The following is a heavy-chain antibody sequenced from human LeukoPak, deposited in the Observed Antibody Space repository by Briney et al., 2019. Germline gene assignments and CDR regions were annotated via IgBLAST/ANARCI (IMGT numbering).Heavy chain of an antibody. CDR3: ARDSCTDDVCFDY. CDR1: GFTFRDYY. D-gene: IGHD2-8*01. Sequence: PGGSLRLSCAASGFTFRDYYRSWIRQAPGKGLEWFSYISTSGSTIYYVDSVKGRFTISRDNAKNSLYLQMNSLRAEDTAVYCCARDSCTDDVCFDYWGQGTLVTVSS. J-gene: IGHJ4*02. CDR2: ISTSGSTI. V-gene: IGHV3-11*04.